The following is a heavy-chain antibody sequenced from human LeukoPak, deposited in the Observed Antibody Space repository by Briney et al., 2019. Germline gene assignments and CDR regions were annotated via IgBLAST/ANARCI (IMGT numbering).Heavy chain of an antibody. J-gene: IGHJ3*02. V-gene: IGHV6-1*01. CDR1: GDSVSSNSAA. D-gene: IGHD6-6*01. CDR3: ARDSIGLAYTPEYSSSSGDAFDI. CDR2: TYYRSKWYN. Sequence: PSQTLSLTCAISGDSVSSNSAAWNWIRQSPSRGLEWLGRTYYRSKWYNDYAVSVKSRITINPDTSKSQFSLQLNSVTPEDTAVYYCARDSIGLAYTPEYSSSSGDAFDIWGQGTMVTVSS.